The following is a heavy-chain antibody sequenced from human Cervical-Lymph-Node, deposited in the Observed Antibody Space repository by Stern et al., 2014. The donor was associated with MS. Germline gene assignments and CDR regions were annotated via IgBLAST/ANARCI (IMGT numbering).Heavy chain of an antibody. CDR1: GFTFSSYW. J-gene: IGHJ4*02. Sequence: VQPVQSGGGLVQPGGSLRLSCAASGFTFSSYWIHWVRQAPGKGLVWVSRINSDGTGTSYADFVKGRFTISRDNAKNTLYLQMDSLRAEDTAVYYCARGGLVGASPFDFWGQGTLVTVSP. CDR3: ARGGLVGASPFDF. CDR2: INSDGTGT. V-gene: IGHV3-74*01. D-gene: IGHD1-26*01.